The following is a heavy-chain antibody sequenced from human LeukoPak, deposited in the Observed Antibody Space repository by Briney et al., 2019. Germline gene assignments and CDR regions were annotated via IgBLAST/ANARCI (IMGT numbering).Heavy chain of an antibody. J-gene: IGHJ6*02. CDR2: ISAYNGNT. D-gene: IGHD3-3*01. CDR1: GYTFTSYG. CDR3: ARAPTYDFWSGYWHYYGMDV. V-gene: IGHV1-18*01. Sequence: ASVKVSCKASGYTFTSYGISWVRQAPGQGLEWMGWISAYNGNTNYAQKLQGRVTMTTDTSTSTAYMELRSLRSDDTVVYYCARAPTYDFWSGYWHYYGMDVWGQGTTVTVSS.